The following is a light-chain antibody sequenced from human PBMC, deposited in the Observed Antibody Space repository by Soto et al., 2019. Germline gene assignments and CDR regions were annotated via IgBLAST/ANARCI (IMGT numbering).Light chain of an antibody. J-gene: IGLJ3*02. CDR2: GVN. Sequence: QSALTQPPSASGSPGQSVSISCTGTSSDIGNYDFVSWYQHHPGKAPKLMIYGVNKRPSGVPDRFSGSKSGNTASLTVSGLQPEDEDDYYCGSYAGSNNLGVFGGGTKVTVL. V-gene: IGLV2-8*01. CDR1: SSDIGNYDF. CDR3: GSYAGSNNLGV.